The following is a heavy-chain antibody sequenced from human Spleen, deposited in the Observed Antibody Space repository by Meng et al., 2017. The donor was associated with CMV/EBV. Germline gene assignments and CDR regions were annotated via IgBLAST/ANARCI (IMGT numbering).Heavy chain of an antibody. CDR3: ARGISGSYYYFDY. V-gene: IGHV3-13*01. J-gene: IGHJ4*02. Sequence: GESLKISFAASGFTFSSYDMHRVRQATGKGLEWVSAIGTAGDTYYPGSVKGRFTISRENAKKALYLQMNSLRAGDTAVYYCARGISGSYYYFDYWGRETLVTVSS. CDR1: GFTFSSYD. CDR2: IGTAGDT. D-gene: IGHD1-26*01.